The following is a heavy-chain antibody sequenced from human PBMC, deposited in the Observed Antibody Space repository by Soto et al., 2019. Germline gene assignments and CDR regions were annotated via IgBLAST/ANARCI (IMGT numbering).Heavy chain of an antibody. CDR3: VRDHLRFLEWLSIFDY. Sequence: EVQLVESGGGLVKSGGSLRLSCAASGFTFSSYSMNWVRQAPGKGLEWVSSISSSSSHIYYADSVKGPFTISRDNAKNSLYLQMNTLRADDTAVYYCVRDHLRFLEWLSIFDYWGQGTPVTVSS. CDR2: ISSSSSHI. CDR1: GFTFSSYS. J-gene: IGHJ4*02. V-gene: IGHV3-21*01. D-gene: IGHD3-3*01.